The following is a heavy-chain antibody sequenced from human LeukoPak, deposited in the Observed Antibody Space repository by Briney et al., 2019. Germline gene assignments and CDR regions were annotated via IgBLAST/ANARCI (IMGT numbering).Heavy chain of an antibody. CDR3: ARDRLRWPEIDY. Sequence: SETLSLTCTVSGGSISSSDYYWGWIRQPPGKGLEWIVRIYYSVTTYYNPSLKSRVTITVDTSKNQFSLKHNSVTAADTAVYYCARDRLRWPEIDYWGQGTLVTVSS. J-gene: IGHJ4*02. CDR1: GGSISSSDYY. D-gene: IGHD4-23*01. CDR2: IYYSVTT. V-gene: IGHV4-39*07.